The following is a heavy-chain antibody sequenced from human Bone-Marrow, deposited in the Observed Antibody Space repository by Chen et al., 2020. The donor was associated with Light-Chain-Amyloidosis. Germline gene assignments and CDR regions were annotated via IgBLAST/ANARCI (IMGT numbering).Heavy chain of an antibody. J-gene: IGHJ4*02. CDR2: IYPDDSDA. D-gene: IGHD5-12*01. CDR1: GYTFPNYW. V-gene: IGHV5-51*01. CDR3: ARRRDGYNFDY. Sequence: SLKISCKGSGYTFPNYWIGWVRQMPGKGLEWMGVIYPDDSDARYSPSFEGQVTISADKSITTAYLQWRSLKASDTAMYYCARRRDGYNFDYWGQGTLVTVSS.